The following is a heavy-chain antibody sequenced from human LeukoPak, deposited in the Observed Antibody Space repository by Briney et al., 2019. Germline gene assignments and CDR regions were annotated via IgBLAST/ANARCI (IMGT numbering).Heavy chain of an antibody. Sequence: PSETLSLTCTVSGGSISSSSYYWGWIRQPPGKGLEWIGSIYYSGSTYYNPSLKSRVTISVDTSKNQFSLKLSSVTAADTAVYYCAREKRSGHYSNHARLFDPWGQGTLVTVSS. CDR3: AREKRSGHYSNHARLFDP. CDR2: IYYSGST. CDR1: GGSISSSSYY. V-gene: IGHV4-39*07. D-gene: IGHD4-11*01. J-gene: IGHJ5*02.